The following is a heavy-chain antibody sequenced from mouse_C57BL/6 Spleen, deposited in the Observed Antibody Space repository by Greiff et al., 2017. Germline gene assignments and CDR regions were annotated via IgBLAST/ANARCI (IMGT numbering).Heavy chain of an antibody. D-gene: IGHD2-5*01. CDR2: INPGSGGT. V-gene: IGHV1-54*01. CDR1: GYAFTNYL. Sequence: QVQLKQSGAELVRPGTSVKVSCKASGYAFTNYLIEWVKQRPGQGLEWIGVINPGSGGTNYNEKFKGKATLTADKSSSTAYMQLSSLTSEDSAVYFCARSGNYSNYPWFAYWGQGTLVTVSA. J-gene: IGHJ3*01. CDR3: ARSGNYSNYPWFAY.